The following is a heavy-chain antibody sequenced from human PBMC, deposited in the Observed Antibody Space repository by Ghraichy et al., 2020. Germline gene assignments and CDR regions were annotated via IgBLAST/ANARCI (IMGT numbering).Heavy chain of an antibody. CDR2: ISSSGSTI. D-gene: IGHD3-3*01. CDR1: GFTFSSYE. CDR3: ARTSGHDLDAFDI. Sequence: GGSLRLSCAASGFTFSSYEMNWVRQAPGKGLEWVSYISSSGSTIYYADSVKGRFTISRDNAKNSLYLQMNSLRAEDTAVYYCARTSGHDLDAFDIWGQGTMVTVSS. V-gene: IGHV3-48*03. J-gene: IGHJ3*02.